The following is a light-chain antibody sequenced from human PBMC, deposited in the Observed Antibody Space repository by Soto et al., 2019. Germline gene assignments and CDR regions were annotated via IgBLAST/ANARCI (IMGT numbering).Light chain of an antibody. J-gene: IGLJ2*01. CDR2: SNN. CDR3: ATWDDTVHGPI. CDR1: DSDIGTNA. V-gene: IGLV1-44*01. Sequence: QSARTQPPSVSGAPGLRVTISCSGSDSDIGTNAVNWYQHLPVVAPKLLIYSNNQRPSGVPGRFSASTSGTSASLAISGLPSEDEGDYYCATWDDTVHGPIFGGGTKLTVL.